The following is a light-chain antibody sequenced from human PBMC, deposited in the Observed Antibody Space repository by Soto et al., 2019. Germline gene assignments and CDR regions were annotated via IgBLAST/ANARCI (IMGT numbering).Light chain of an antibody. Sequence: DIQITQSPSTLSPYVPDRLTITCRASQSISIWLAWYQQKPGKAPKILIYKASSLESGVPSRFSGSGSGTEFTLTISSLQPDDFATYYCQQYNSYPITFGQGTRLENK. V-gene: IGKV1-5*03. J-gene: IGKJ5*01. CDR1: QSISIW. CDR2: KAS. CDR3: QQYNSYPIT.